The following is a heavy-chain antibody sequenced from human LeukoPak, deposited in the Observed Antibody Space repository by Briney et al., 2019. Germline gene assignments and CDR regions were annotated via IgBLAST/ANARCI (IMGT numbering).Heavy chain of an antibody. V-gene: IGHV1-3*01. CDR3: ARGVVPAAMGPYNWFDP. J-gene: IGHJ5*02. Sequence: ASVKVSCKASGYTCTSYAMHWVRQAPGQRLEWMGWINAGNGNTKYSQKFQGRVTITRDTSASTAYMELSSLRSEDTAVYYCARGVVPAAMGPYNWFDPWGQGTLVTVSS. CDR1: GYTCTSYA. D-gene: IGHD2-2*01. CDR2: INAGNGNT.